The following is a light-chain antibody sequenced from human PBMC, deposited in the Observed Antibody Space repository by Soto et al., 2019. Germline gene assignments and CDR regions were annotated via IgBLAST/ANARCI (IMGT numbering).Light chain of an antibody. V-gene: IGKV3-20*01. Sequence: DIVLAQSPGTLSFSPGERATLSCRASQSVSYYLAWYQQKPGQAPRLLIYDASSRATGVPDRFSGSGSGTDFTLKISRLEPEDFAVYYCQHCQNYGASPQLTFGGGTKVDIX. CDR2: DAS. CDR1: QSVSYY. J-gene: IGKJ4*01. CDR3: QHCQNYGASPQLT.